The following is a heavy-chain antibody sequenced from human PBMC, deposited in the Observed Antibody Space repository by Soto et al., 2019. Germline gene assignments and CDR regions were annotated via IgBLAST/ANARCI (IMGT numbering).Heavy chain of an antibody. CDR1: GFTLSDHY. D-gene: IGHD1-26*01. V-gene: IGHV3-11*06. CDR3: ARGNVGPTGWFDP. J-gene: IGHJ5*02. CDR2: IDNSGSYT. Sequence: QVHLVESGGGLVKPGGSLRLSCAASGFTLSDHYMSWIRQAPGKGLEWVSYIDNSGSYTNYGDSVKGRFTISRDNAENSLYLQMNSLRAEDTAVSYCARGNVGPTGWFDPWGQGTVVTVSS.